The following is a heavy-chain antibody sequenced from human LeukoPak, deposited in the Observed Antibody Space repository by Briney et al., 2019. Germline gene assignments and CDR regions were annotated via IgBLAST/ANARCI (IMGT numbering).Heavy chain of an antibody. CDR1: GFTFSSYW. CDR2: IKQDGSEK. J-gene: IGHJ5*02. Sequence: PGGSLRLSCAASGFTFSSYWMSWVRQAPGKGLEWVANIKQDGSEKYYVDSVKGRFTISRDNAKNSLYLQMSSLRAEDTAVYYCARLYYDILTGSNWFDPWGQGTLVTVSS. CDR3: ARLYYDILTGSNWFDP. D-gene: IGHD3-9*01. V-gene: IGHV3-7*01.